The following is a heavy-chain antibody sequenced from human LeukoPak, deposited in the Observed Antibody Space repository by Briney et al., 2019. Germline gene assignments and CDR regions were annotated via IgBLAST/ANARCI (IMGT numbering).Heavy chain of an antibody. CDR2: IKPDGSAK. V-gene: IGHV3-7*01. Sequence: GGSLRLSRAASGFNFDNSWMCWIRQAPGKGLEWAANIKPDGSAKNYAKSVMGRFTISRDNAKNSVYLQMISLRDEDTAVYYCARDRAYNSFDFWGQGTLVTVSS. CDR1: GFNFDNSW. J-gene: IGHJ4*02. CDR3: ARDRAYNSFDF. D-gene: IGHD2-21*01.